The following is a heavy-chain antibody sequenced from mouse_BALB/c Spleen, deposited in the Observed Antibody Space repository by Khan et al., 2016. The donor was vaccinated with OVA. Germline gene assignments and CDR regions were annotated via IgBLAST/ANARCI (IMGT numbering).Heavy chain of an antibody. Sequence: VQLQESGPELVKPGASVKISCKASGYAFSRSWMNWVKQRPGQGLEWIGRIYPGDGDTNYNGKFKGKATLTADKSSSTAYMQLSSLTSVDSAVYFCARSDWDEGFAYWGQGTLVTVSA. CDR2: IYPGDGDT. V-gene: IGHV1-82*01. J-gene: IGHJ3*01. CDR3: ARSDWDEGFAY. CDR1: GYAFSRSW. D-gene: IGHD4-1*01.